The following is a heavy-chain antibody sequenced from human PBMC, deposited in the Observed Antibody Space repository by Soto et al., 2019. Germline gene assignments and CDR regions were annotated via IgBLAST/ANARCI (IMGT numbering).Heavy chain of an antibody. Sequence: GASVKVSCKASGYTFTSYGISWVRQAPGQGLEWMGWISAYNGNTNYAQKLQGRVTMTTDTSTSTACMELRSLRSDDTAVYYCARDYYGSGSSNDYWGQGTLVTVSS. CDR1: GYTFTSYG. CDR2: ISAYNGNT. J-gene: IGHJ4*02. V-gene: IGHV1-18*01. CDR3: ARDYYGSGSSNDY. D-gene: IGHD3-10*01.